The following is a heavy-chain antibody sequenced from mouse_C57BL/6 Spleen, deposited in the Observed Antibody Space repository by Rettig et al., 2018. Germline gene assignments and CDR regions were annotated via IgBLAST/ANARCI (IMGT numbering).Heavy chain of an antibody. Sequence: QVQLQQSGPELVKPGALVKISCKASGYSFTSYYIHWVKQRPGQGLEWIGWIYPGSGNTKYNEKFKGKATLTADTSSSTAYMQLSSLTSEDSAVYYCARCGYPYYFDYWGQGTTLTVSS. V-gene: IGHV1-66*01. D-gene: IGHD2-2*01. CDR2: IYPGSGNT. CDR1: GYSFTSYY. CDR3: ARCGYPYYFDY. J-gene: IGHJ2*01.